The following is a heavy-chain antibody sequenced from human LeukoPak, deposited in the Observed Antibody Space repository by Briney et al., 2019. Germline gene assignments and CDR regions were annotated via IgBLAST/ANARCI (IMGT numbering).Heavy chain of an antibody. D-gene: IGHD3-3*01. J-gene: IGHJ4*02. CDR2: IHQDGSER. Sequence: GGSLRLSCTASGFTFSTYWMSWVRQVPGKGLEFVASIHQDGSEREYVDSVKGRFTISRDNAKSSLYLQMISLRAEDTAVYYCARWRGAQSEFEYWGQGTLVTVSS. V-gene: IGHV3-7*01. CDR3: ARWRGAQSEFEY. CDR1: GFTFSTYW.